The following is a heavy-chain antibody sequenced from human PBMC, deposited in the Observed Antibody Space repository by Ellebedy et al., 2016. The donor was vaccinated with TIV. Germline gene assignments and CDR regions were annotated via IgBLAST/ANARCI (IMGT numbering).Heavy chain of an antibody. CDR3: ARALSTTGMPLDY. Sequence: GGSLRLXXAASGFTFTRYDIYWVRQATGKGLEWVSTIGPVGDTYYAGSVKGRFTISRENAKSSLYLQMNSLRAGDTAVYYCARALSTTGMPLDYWGQGTLVTVSS. CDR2: IGPVGDT. CDR1: GFTFTRYD. V-gene: IGHV3-13*01. D-gene: IGHD4-17*01. J-gene: IGHJ4*02.